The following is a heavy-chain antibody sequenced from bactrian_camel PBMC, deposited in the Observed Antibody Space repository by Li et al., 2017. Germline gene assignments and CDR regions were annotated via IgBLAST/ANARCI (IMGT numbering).Heavy chain of an antibody. V-gene: IGHV3-2*01. J-gene: IGHJ4*01. CDR1: GFTFSTYY. D-gene: IGHD7*01. CDR3: VKGDGGDWTGCFA. CDR2: IYSYGSIT. Sequence: QVQLVESGGGLVQPGGSLRLSCAASGFTFSTYYMSWVRQAPGKGLEWVSSIYSYGSITYYADSVKGRFTISRDNAKNTLYLELNSLKTEDTAIYHCVKGDGGDWTGCFAFGARGPRSPSP.